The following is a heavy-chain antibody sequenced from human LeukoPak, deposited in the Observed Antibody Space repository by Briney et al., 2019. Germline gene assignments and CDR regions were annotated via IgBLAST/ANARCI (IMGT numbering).Heavy chain of an antibody. CDR2: INHSGST. CDR1: GGSFSGYY. V-gene: IGHV4-34*01. D-gene: IGHD2-15*01. CDR3: ARVKVVVVAATPGFDY. Sequence: SETLSLTRAVYGGSFSGYYWSWIRQPPGKGLEWIGEINHSGSTNYNPSLKSRVTISVDTSKNQFSLKLSSVTAADTAVYYCARVKVVVVAATPGFDYWGQGTLVTVSS. J-gene: IGHJ4*02.